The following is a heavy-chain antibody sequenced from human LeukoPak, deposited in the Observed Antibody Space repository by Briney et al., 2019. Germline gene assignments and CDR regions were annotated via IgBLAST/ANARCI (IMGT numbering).Heavy chain of an antibody. D-gene: IGHD4-17*01. V-gene: IGHV3-7*01. CDR1: GFTFSSYW. CDR2: IKQDGSEK. J-gene: IGHJ3*02. CDR3: ARDVSAGKYGDYVGAFDI. Sequence: GGSLRLSCAASGFTFSSYWMSWVRQAPGKGLEWVANIKQDGSEKYYVDSVKGRFTISRDNAKNSLYLQMSSLRAEDTAVYYCARDVSAGKYGDYVGAFDIWGQGTMVTVSS.